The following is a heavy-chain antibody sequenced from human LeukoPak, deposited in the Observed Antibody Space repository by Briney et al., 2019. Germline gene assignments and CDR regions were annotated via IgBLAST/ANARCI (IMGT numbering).Heavy chain of an antibody. CDR2: IYYRGST. CDR1: DASISSYY. V-gene: IGHV4-59*08. CDR3: AGPTVTLDAFDI. D-gene: IGHD4-17*01. J-gene: IGHJ3*02. Sequence: SETLSLTCTVSDASISSYYWSWIRQPPGKGLEWIGYIYYRGSTNYNPSLKSRVTISLDTSKNQFSLSPSSVTASDTALYYCAGPTVTLDAFDIWGQGTMVTVSS.